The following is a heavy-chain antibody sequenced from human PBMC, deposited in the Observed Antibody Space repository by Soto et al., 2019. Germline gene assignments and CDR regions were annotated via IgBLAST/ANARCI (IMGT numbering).Heavy chain of an antibody. CDR3: ARSSPGNYCSSTSCRKRIFYYYYGMDV. CDR1: GGSFSGHY. D-gene: IGHD2-2*01. J-gene: IGHJ6*02. V-gene: IGHV4-34*01. Sequence: KPSETLSLTCAVYGGSFSGHYWSWIRQPPGKGLEWIGEINHSGSTNYNPSLKSRVTISVDTSKNQFSLKLSSVTAADTAVYYCARSSPGNYCSSTSCRKRIFYYYYGMDVWGQGTTVTVSS. CDR2: INHSGST.